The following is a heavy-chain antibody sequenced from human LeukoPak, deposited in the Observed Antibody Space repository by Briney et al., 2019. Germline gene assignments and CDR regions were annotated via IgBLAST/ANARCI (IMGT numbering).Heavy chain of an antibody. CDR1: GDSVSSSNYY. CDR2: INHSGST. D-gene: IGHD3-22*01. V-gene: IGHV4-34*01. Sequence: SETLSLTCTVFGDSVSSSNYYWSWIRQPPGKGLEWIGEINHSGSTNYNPSLKSRVTISVDTSKNQFSLKLSSVTAADTAVYYCARGRSYYDSSGYTYYFDYWGQGTLVTVSS. J-gene: IGHJ4*02. CDR3: ARGRSYYDSSGYTYYFDY.